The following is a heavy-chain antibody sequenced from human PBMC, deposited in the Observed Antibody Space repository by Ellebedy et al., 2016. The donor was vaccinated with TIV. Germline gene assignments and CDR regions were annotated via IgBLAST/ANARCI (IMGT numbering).Heavy chain of an antibody. Sequence: PGGSLRLSCAASGFTFSDNAMTWVRQAPGKGLEWVSAITASGSRHYADSVKGRFTISRDNANNPLYLQMNSLRAEDTAVYYCARVEVGRSGPSNGMDVWGQGTTVTVSS. J-gene: IGHJ6*02. D-gene: IGHD6-19*01. CDR1: GFTFSDNA. V-gene: IGHV3-23*01. CDR3: ARVEVGRSGPSNGMDV. CDR2: ITASGSR.